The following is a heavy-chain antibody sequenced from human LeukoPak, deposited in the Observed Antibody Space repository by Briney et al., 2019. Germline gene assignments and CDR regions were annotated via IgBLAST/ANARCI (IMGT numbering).Heavy chain of an antibody. CDR3: ARDEERVCGSVFDY. CDR1: GFTFSSYA. J-gene: IGHJ4*02. Sequence: PGRSLRLSCAASGFTFSSYAMHWVRQAPGKGLEWVAVISYDGSNKYYADSVKGRFTISRDNSKNTLYLQMNSLRAEDTAVYYCARDEERVCGSVFDYWGQGSLVTVSP. D-gene: IGHD1-26*01. CDR2: ISYDGSNK. V-gene: IGHV3-30*04.